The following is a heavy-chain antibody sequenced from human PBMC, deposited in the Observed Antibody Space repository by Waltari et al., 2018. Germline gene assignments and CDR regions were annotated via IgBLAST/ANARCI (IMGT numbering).Heavy chain of an antibody. CDR1: GGSFSTYA. D-gene: IGHD6-13*01. V-gene: IGHV1-69*05. CDR3: ARGGLYGQQLLESAFEI. CDR2: IIPMFETA. Sequence: QVQLVQSGAEVKKPGSSVKVSGKASGGSFSTYAIPWVRQAPGQGLEWMGGIIPMFETANYAQKFQERVTITTDGSMTTAYMELSSLTSEDTAVYYCARGGLYGQQLLESAFEIWGQGTKVTVAS. J-gene: IGHJ3*02.